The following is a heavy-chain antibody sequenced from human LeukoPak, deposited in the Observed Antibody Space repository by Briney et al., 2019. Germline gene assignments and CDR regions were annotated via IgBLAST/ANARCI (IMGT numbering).Heavy chain of an antibody. CDR3: ARHWLDSGTPDRFDY. V-gene: IGHV4-59*08. CDR1: GGSISSYY. Sequence: SETLSLTCTVSGGSISSYYWSWIRQPPGKGLEWIGYIYYTGSTNYNPSLKSRVTISVDTSKNQFSLKLSSVTAADTAVYYCARHWLDSGTPDRFDYWGQGTLVTVS. CDR2: IYYTGST. D-gene: IGHD3-10*01. J-gene: IGHJ4*02.